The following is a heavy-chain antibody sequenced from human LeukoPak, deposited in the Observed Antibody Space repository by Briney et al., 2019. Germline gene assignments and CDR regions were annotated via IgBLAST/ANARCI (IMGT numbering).Heavy chain of an antibody. CDR3: AKGKDILTGYYTLFDY. D-gene: IGHD3-9*01. CDR2: ISGSGGST. CDR1: GFTFGSYG. J-gene: IGHJ4*02. Sequence: GGSLRLSCAVSGFTFGSYGMNWVRQAPGKGLEWVSAISGSGGSTYYADSVKGRFTISRDNSKNTLYLQMNSLRAEDTAVYYCAKGKDILTGYYTLFDYWGQGTLVTVSS. V-gene: IGHV3-23*01.